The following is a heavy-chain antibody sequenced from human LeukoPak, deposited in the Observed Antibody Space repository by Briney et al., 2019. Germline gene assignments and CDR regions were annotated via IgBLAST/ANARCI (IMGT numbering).Heavy chain of an antibody. D-gene: IGHD2-2*01. CDR3: ARLRRYCSSTSCYGYFDY. V-gene: IGHV5-51*01. Sequence: GESLNISCKGSGYSFTSYWIGWVRQMPGKGPEWMGIIYPGDSDTRYSPSFQGQVTISADKSISTAYLQWSSLKASDTAMYYCARLRRYCSSTSCYGYFDYWGQGTLVTVSS. CDR1: GYSFTSYW. CDR2: IYPGDSDT. J-gene: IGHJ4*02.